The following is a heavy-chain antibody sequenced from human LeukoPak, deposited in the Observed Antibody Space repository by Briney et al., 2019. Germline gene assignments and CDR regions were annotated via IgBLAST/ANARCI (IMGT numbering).Heavy chain of an antibody. CDR2: IYYSGST. J-gene: IGHJ6*02. D-gene: IGHD6-13*01. CDR1: GGSISSYY. V-gene: IGHV4-59*01. CDR3: ARVGYSSSWYEYYYYGMDV. Sequence: SETLSLTCTVSGGSISSYYWSWIRQPPGKGLEWIGYIYYSGSTNYNPPLKSRVTISVDTSKNQFSLKLSSVTAADTAVYYCARVGYSSSWYEYYYYGMDVWGRGTTVTVSS.